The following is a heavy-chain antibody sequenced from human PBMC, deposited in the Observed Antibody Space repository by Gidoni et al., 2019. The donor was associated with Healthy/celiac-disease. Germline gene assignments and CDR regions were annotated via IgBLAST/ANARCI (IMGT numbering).Heavy chain of an antibody. CDR1: GYTFTSYA. D-gene: IGHD5-12*01. J-gene: IGHJ4*02. V-gene: IGHV1-3*01. Sequence: QVQLVQSGAEVKKPGASVEVSCKASGYTFTSYAMHWVRQAPGQRLEWMGWINAGNGNTKYSQKFQGRVTITRDTSASTAYMELSSLRSEDTAVYYCARGRDGYNFDYWGQGTLVTVSS. CDR2: INAGNGNT. CDR3: ARGRDGYNFDY.